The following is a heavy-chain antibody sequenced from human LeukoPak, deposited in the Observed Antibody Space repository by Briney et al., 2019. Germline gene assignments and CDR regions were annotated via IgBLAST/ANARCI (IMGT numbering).Heavy chain of an antibody. CDR1: GGSISGGAYY. J-gene: IGHJ3*02. Sequence: PSETLSLTCTVSGGSISGGAYYWSWIRQPAGKGLESIRRFYTTGSTNYNPSLKSRVTISVDTSKNQLSLRLNSVTAADTAVYYCARPHTSDYRGAFDIWGQGTMVTVSS. D-gene: IGHD4-17*01. V-gene: IGHV4-61*02. CDR3: ARPHTSDYRGAFDI. CDR2: FYTTGST.